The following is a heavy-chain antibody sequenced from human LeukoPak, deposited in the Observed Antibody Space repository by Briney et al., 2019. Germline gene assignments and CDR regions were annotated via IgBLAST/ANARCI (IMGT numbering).Heavy chain of an antibody. V-gene: IGHV4-34*01. CDR3: ARGARVTPFDY. CDR1: GGSFSGYY. CDR2: INHSGST. Sequence: SETLSLTCAVYGGSFSGYYWSWIRQPPGKGLEWIGEINHSGSTNYNPSLKSRVTISVDTSKNQFSLKLSSVTAADTAVYYCARGARVTPFDYWGEGTLVTVST. D-gene: IGHD2-21*02. J-gene: IGHJ4*02.